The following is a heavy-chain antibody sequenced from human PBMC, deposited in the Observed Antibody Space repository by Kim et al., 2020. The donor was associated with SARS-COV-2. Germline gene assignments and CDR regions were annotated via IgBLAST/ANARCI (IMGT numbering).Heavy chain of an antibody. V-gene: IGHV3-15*01. CDR3: TTLISSAGRGV. CDR2: IKTKTDGWTT. CDR1: GFTFSDAW. Sequence: GGSLRLSCAASGFTFSDAWMSWVRQAPGKGLEWIGRIKTKTDGWTTDYAAPVKGRFTMSRDDSKNTVYLQMNSLKTEDTAVYYCTTLISSAGRGVWCQGT. D-gene: IGHD6-13*01. J-gene: IGHJ6*02.